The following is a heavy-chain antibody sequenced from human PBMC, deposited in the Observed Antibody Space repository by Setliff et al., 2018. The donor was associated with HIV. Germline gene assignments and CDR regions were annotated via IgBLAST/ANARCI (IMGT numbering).Heavy chain of an antibody. CDR1: AFTFSNYN. CDR3: AKDPRAAVATICDY. J-gene: IGHJ4*02. CDR2: ISFDGTIK. V-gene: IGHV3-30*04. Sequence: GGSLRLSCAASAFTFSNYNIHWVRQAPGKGLEWVAFISFDGTIKYYGGSVKGRFTMSRDNAKDSVYLQMNSLRAEDTAVYYCAKDPRAAVATICDYWGQGTLVTVSS. D-gene: IGHD5-12*01.